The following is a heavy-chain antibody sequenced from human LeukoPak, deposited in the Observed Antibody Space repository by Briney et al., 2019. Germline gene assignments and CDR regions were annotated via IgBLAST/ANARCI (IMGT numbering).Heavy chain of an antibody. J-gene: IGHJ4*02. CDR2: ISSSSSYI. Sequence: GGSLRLSCAASGFTFSSDSMNWVRQAPGKGLEWVSSISSSSSYIYYADSVKGRFTISRDNAKNSLYLQMNSLRAEDTAVYYCARDGRAVAGTMDYWGQGTLVTVSS. CDR1: GFTFSSDS. CDR3: ARDGRAVAGTMDY. D-gene: IGHD6-19*01. V-gene: IGHV3-21*01.